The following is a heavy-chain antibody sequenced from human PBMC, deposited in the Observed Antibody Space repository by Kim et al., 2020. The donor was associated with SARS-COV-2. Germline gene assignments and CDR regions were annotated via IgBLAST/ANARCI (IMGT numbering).Heavy chain of an antibody. Sequence: SNKYYADSVKGRFTISRDNSKNTLYLQMNSLRAEDTAVYYCARDDDAFDIWGQGTMVTVSS. J-gene: IGHJ3*02. CDR2: SNK. V-gene: IGHV3-33*01. CDR3: ARDDDAFDI.